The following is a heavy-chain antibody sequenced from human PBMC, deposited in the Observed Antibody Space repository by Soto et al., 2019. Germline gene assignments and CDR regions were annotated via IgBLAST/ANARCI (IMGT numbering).Heavy chain of an antibody. CDR1: GGSTSSYY. V-gene: IGHV4-59*01. D-gene: IGHD5-18*01. CDR3: ASARYSYGFPNFDY. J-gene: IGHJ4*02. Sequence: PSETLSLTCTVSGGSTSSYYWSWIRQPPGKGLEWIGYIYYSGSTNYNPSLKSRVTISVDTSKNQFSLKLSSVTAADTAVYYCASARYSYGFPNFDYWGQGTLVTVSS. CDR2: IYYSGST.